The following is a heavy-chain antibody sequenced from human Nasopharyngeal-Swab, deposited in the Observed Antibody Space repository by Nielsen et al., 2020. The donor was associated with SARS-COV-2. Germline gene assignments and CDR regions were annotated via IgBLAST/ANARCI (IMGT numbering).Heavy chain of an antibody. J-gene: IGHJ6*03. D-gene: IGHD1-1*01. V-gene: IGHV3-49*04. CDR2: MRSKAYGGTT. CDR3: TRVPGFGTYYYYYMDV. Sequence: GGPLRLYCTASGGSFGDYAMSWVRQAPGKGQERVGIMRSKAYGGTTEYDASVKGRFTISRDDSKSIAYLQMNSLKTEDTAVYYCTRVPGFGTYYYYYMDVWGKGTTVTVSS. CDR1: GGSFGDYA.